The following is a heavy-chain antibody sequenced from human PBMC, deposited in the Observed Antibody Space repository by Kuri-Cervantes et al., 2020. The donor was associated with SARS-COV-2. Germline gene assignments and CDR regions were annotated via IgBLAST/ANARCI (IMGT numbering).Heavy chain of an antibody. V-gene: IGHV3-23*01. CDR3: AREDPLSAFDI. CDR2: ISGSGGST. Sequence: LSLTCAASGFDFDNYAMQWVRRAPGKGLEWVSAISGSGGSTYYADSVKGRFTISRDNSKNTLYLQMNSLRAEDTAVYYCAREDPLSAFDIWGQGTMVTVSS. CDR1: GFDFDNYA. D-gene: IGHD2/OR15-2a*01. J-gene: IGHJ3*02.